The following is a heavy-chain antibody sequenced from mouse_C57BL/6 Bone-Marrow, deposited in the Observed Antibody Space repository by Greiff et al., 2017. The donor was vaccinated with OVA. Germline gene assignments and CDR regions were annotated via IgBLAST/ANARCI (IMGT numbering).Heavy chain of an antibody. CDR3: ARGALDWFAY. Sequence: VKLQESGAELARPGASVKLSCKASGYTFTSYGISWVKQRTGQGLEWIGEIYPRSGNTYYNEKFKGKATLTADKSSSTAYMELRSLTSEDSAVYFCARGALDWFAYWGRGTLVTVSA. J-gene: IGHJ3*01. CDR1: GYTFTSYG. CDR2: IYPRSGNT. V-gene: IGHV1-81*01.